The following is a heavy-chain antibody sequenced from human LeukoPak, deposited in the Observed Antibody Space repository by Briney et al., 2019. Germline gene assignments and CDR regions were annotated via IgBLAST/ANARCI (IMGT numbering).Heavy chain of an antibody. V-gene: IGHV3-30-3*01. CDR3: ARETPLEEYYFDY. J-gene: IGHJ4*02. Sequence: GGSLRLSCAASGFTFSSYAMHWVRQAPGKGLEWVAVISYDGSNKYYADSVKGRFTISRDNSKNTLYLQMNSLRAEDTAVYYCARETPLEEYYFDYWGQGTLATVSS. D-gene: IGHD3-10*01. CDR2: ISYDGSNK. CDR1: GFTFSSYA.